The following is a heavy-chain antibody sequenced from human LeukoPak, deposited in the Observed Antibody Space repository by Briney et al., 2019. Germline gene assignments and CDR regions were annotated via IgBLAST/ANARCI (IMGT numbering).Heavy chain of an antibody. CDR2: ISYSGSA. Sequence: SETLSLTCAVSGASISGYYWGWIRQPPGKGLEWIGYISYSGSANYNPSLKSRVTISVDTSKNQFSLKLTSVTAADTAVYYCARGHGYNYHWGLGTLVTVSS. D-gene: IGHD5-24*01. CDR1: GASISGYY. V-gene: IGHV4-59*01. CDR3: ARGHGYNYH. J-gene: IGHJ5*02.